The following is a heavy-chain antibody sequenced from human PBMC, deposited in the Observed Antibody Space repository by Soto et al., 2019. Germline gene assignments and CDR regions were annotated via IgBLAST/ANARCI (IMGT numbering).Heavy chain of an antibody. V-gene: IGHV5-51*01. CDR3: ARGGVSTRTFDY. Sequence: GESLKISCKGSGYNFAGYWIAWVRQMPGKGLELMGIIYPSDSDTRYRPSFQGQVTISADKSISSAYLQWSSLRASDTAMYYCARGGVSTRTFDYWGQGTPVTVS. CDR1: GYNFAGYW. J-gene: IGHJ4*02. CDR2: IYPSDSDT. D-gene: IGHD3-3*01.